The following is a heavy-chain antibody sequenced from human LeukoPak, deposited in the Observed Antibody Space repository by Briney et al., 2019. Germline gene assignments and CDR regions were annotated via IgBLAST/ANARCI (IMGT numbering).Heavy chain of an antibody. Sequence: GGSLRLSCAASGFTFSSYLMSWVRQAPGKGLEWVANIKQDGSEKYYVDSVKGRFTISRDNAKNSLYLQMNSLRAEDTAVYYCASGSGWIFDHWGQGTPVTVSS. CDR1: GFTFSSYL. CDR3: ASGSGWIFDH. D-gene: IGHD6-19*01. J-gene: IGHJ4*02. CDR2: IKQDGSEK. V-gene: IGHV3-7*02.